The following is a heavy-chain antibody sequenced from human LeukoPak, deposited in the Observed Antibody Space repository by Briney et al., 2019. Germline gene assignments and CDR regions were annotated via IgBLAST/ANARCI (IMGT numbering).Heavy chain of an antibody. J-gene: IGHJ3*02. V-gene: IGHV4-4*07. CDR3: ARDAYYYDSSGYFLDI. CDR2: IYTSGST. CDR1: GGSISSYY. Sequence: PLETLSLTCTVSGGSISSYYWSWIRQPAGKGLEWIGRIYTSGSTNYNPSLKSRVTMSVDTSKNQFSLKLSSVTAADTAVYYCARDAYYYDSSGYFLDIWGQGTMVTVSS. D-gene: IGHD3-22*01.